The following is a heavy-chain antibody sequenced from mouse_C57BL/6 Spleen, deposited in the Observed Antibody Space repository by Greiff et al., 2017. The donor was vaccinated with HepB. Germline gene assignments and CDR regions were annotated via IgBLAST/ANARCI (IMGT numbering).Heavy chain of an antibody. V-gene: IGHV1-80*01. Sequence: VKLQESGAELVKPGASVKISCKASGYAFSSYWMNWVKQRPGKGLEWIGQIYPGDGDTNYNGKFKGKATLTAYKSSSTAYMQLSSLTSEDSAVYFCASSIYYYGSSPLFAYWGQGTLVTVSA. CDR1: GYAFSSYW. CDR2: IYPGDGDT. CDR3: ASSIYYYGSSPLFAY. D-gene: IGHD1-1*01. J-gene: IGHJ3*01.